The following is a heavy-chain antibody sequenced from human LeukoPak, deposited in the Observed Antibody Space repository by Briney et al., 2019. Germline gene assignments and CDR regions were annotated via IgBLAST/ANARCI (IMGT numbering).Heavy chain of an antibody. V-gene: IGHV4-4*07. CDR3: VRGLYGSGDY. Sequence: SETLSLTCTVSGGSISGYYWNWLRQPAGKGLEWLGRIFSSGKTNYNPSLQSRVTMSVDTSKNHFSLKLTSVTAADTAVYYCVRGLYGSGDYWGQGTLVTVSS. J-gene: IGHJ4*02. CDR1: GGSISGYY. D-gene: IGHD3-10*01. CDR2: IFSSGKT.